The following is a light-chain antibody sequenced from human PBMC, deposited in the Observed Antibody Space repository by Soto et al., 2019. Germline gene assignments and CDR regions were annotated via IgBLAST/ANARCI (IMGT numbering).Light chain of an antibody. CDR1: ISDVGGYNY. J-gene: IGLJ2*01. CDR3: SSYTSSSTLVV. Sequence: QSVLTHPASVSGSPEQAITISCTGTISDVGGYNYVSWYQQHPGKAPKLMIYDVSNRPSGVSNRFSGSKSGNTASLTISGLPAEDEADYYCSSYTSSSTLVVFGGGTKVTVL. CDR2: DVS. V-gene: IGLV2-14*01.